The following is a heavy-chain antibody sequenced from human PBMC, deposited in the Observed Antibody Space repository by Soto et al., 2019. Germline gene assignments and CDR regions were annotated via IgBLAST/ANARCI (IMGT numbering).Heavy chain of an antibody. CDR2: INPIFGTA. V-gene: IGHV1-69*01. Sequence: QVQLVQSGAEVKKPGSSVKVSCKASGGTFSSYAISWVRQAPGQGLEWMGGINPIFGTANYAQKFQGRVTITADESTSTAYMELSSLRSEDTAVYYCARHTAMDSAVYYYGMDVWGQGTTVTVSS. CDR3: ARHTAMDSAVYYYGMDV. CDR1: GGTFSSYA. J-gene: IGHJ6*02. D-gene: IGHD5-18*01.